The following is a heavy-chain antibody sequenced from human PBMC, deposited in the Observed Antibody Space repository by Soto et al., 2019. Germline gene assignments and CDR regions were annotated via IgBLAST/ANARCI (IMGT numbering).Heavy chain of an antibody. CDR3: ARVSWREKYGMDV. Sequence: VGSLSISCAASGFTFIDSYMSWIRQAPGKGLEWISYITFSGNTVYYADSLKGRFTISRDNAKNSLYLQMNRLRAEDTAVYYCARVSWREKYGMDVWGQGTTVTVSS. J-gene: IGHJ6*02. V-gene: IGHV3-11*01. CDR1: GFTFIDSY. CDR2: ITFSGNTV.